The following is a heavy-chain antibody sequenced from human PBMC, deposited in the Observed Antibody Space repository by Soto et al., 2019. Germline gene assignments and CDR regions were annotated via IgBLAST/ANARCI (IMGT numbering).Heavy chain of an antibody. Sequence: QVQLVQSGAEVKKPGSSVKVSCKASGGTFSSYTISWVRQAPGQGLEWMRRIIPILGIANYAQKFQGRVTITADKSTSTAYMELSSLRSEDTAVYYCASNCGGNSDWGQGTLVTVSS. CDR2: IIPILGIA. CDR3: ASNCGGNSD. D-gene: IGHD2-21*02. CDR1: GGTFSSYT. J-gene: IGHJ4*02. V-gene: IGHV1-69*02.